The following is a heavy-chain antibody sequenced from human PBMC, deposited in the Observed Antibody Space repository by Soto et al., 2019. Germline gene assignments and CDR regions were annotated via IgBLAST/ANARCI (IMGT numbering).Heavy chain of an antibody. J-gene: IGHJ6*02. CDR3: AKNDYSNYEANYYYYGMDV. CDR1: GGSISSSSYY. V-gene: IGHV4-39*01. CDR2: IYYSGST. D-gene: IGHD4-4*01. Sequence: SETLSLTCTVSGGSISSSSYYWGWIRQPPGKGLEWIGSIYYSGSTYYNPSLKSRVTISVDTSKNQFSLKLSSVTAADTAAYYCAKNDYSNYEANYYYYGMDVWGQGTTVTVSS.